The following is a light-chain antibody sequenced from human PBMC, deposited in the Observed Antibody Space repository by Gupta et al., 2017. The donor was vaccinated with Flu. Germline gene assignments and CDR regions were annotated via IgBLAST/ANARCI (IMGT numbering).Light chain of an antibody. CDR1: QSVSSY. V-gene: IGKV3-11*01. Sequence: EIVLTQSPATLSLSPGERATLSCRASQSVSSYLAWYQQKPGQAPRLLIYDASNRATGIPARFSGSGAGTDFTLTISSREPEDFAVYYCQQRSNWPSGYTFGQGTKLEIK. J-gene: IGKJ2*01. CDR3: QQRSNWPSGYT. CDR2: DAS.